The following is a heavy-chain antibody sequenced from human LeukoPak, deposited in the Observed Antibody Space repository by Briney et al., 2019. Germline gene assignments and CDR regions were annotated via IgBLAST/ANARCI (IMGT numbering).Heavy chain of an antibody. D-gene: IGHD5-18*01. Sequence: GASVKVSCKASGGTFSSYAISWERQAPGQGLEWMGRIIPIFGTANYAQKFQGRVTITTDESTSTAYMELSSLRSEDTAVYYCARDGNVDTAMVFEFDYWGQGTLVTVSS. CDR2: IIPIFGTA. V-gene: IGHV1-69*05. J-gene: IGHJ4*02. CDR3: ARDGNVDTAMVFEFDY. CDR1: GGTFSSYA.